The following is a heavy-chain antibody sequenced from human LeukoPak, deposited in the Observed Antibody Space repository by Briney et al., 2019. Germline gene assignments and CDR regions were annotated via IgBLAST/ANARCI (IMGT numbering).Heavy chain of an antibody. CDR1: GFTFSSYW. J-gene: IGHJ4*02. CDR3: ARDRSGYPFDY. Sequence: GGSLRLSCAASGFTFSSYWMHWVRQAPGRGLVWVSRINTDGSSTSYADFVKGRFTISRDNAKNTLYLQMNSLRAEDTAVYYCARDRSGYPFDYWGQGTLVTVSS. CDR2: INTDGSST. V-gene: IGHV3-74*01. D-gene: IGHD3-22*01.